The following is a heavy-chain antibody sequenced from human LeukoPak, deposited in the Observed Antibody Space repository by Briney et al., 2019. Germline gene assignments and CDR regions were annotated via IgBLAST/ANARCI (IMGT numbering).Heavy chain of an antibody. V-gene: IGHV3-21*01. D-gene: IGHD1-26*01. J-gene: IGHJ4*02. Sequence: GSLRLSCAASGFTVSTNYMSWVRQAPGKGLEWVSSISSSSSYIYYADSVKGRFTISRDNAKNSLYLQMNSLRAEDTAVYYCARDGVARGGSYGLDFDYWGQGTLVTVSS. CDR1: GFTVSTNY. CDR3: ARDGVARGGSYGLDFDY. CDR2: ISSSSSYI.